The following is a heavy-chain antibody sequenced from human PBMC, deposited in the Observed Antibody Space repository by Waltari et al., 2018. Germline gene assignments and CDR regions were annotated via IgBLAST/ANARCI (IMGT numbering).Heavy chain of an antibody. Sequence: QVQLVESGGGVVQPGRSLRLSCAASGFTFSSSAMHWVRQAPGKGLEWVAVISYDGSNKYYADSVKGRFTISRENAKNSLYLQMNSLRAGDTAVYYCARDAENSHAFDIWGQGTMVTVSS. CDR2: ISYDGSNK. D-gene: IGHD4-4*01. V-gene: IGHV3-30*14. CDR3: ARDAENSHAFDI. J-gene: IGHJ3*02. CDR1: GFTFSSSA.